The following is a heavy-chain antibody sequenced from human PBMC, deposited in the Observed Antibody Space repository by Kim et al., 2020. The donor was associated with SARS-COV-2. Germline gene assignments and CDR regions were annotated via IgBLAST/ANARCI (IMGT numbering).Heavy chain of an antibody. CDR3: ASAYYYDSGGSLDY. CDR1: GGSITSSSYY. Sequence: SETLSLTCTLYGGSITSSSYYWSWMRQPAGKGLEWIGRIYTSGSTNYNPSLKSRVAISVDSSKNQFSLKLTSVTAADTGVYYCASAYYYDSGGSLDYWGQGTLVTVAS. J-gene: IGHJ4*02. D-gene: IGHD3-22*01. V-gene: IGHV4-61*02. CDR2: IYTSGST.